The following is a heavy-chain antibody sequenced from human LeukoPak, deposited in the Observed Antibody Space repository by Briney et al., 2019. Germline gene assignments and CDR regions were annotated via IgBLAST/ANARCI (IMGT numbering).Heavy chain of an antibody. CDR2: IYYSGST. CDR1: GGSITSSNYF. J-gene: IGHJ4*02. D-gene: IGHD2-2*01. CDR3: ARDSCSSTSCRRKFDN. V-gene: IGHV4-39*07. Sequence: SETLSLTCTVSGGSITSSNYFWGWIRQSPGKGLEWIGSIYYSGSTYYNPSLKSRVTISVETSKIQISLKLSSVTAADSAVYYCARDSCSSTSCRRKFDNWGQGTLVTVSS.